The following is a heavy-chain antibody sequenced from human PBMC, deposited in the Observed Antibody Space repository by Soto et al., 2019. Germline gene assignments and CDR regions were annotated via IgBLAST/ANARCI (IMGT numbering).Heavy chain of an antibody. CDR2: MNPNSGNT. J-gene: IGHJ6*03. Sequence: ASVKVSCKASGYTFTSYDINWVRQATGQGLEWMGWMNPNSGNTGYAQKFQGRVTMTRNTSISTAYMELSSLRSEDTAVYYCARGVATVTAYYYYYYYMDVWGKGTTVTVSS. CDR3: ARGVATVTAYYYYYYYMDV. V-gene: IGHV1-8*01. D-gene: IGHD4-17*01. CDR1: GYTFTSYD.